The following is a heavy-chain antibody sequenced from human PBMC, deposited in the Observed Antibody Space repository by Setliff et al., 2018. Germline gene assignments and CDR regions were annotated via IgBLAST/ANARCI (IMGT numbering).Heavy chain of an antibody. Sequence: ASVMVSCKASGYTFTSYGISWVRQAPGQGLEWMGWISAYNGNTNYAQKLQGRVTMTTDTSTSTAYMELRSLRSDDTAVYYCARFSSSWYPSEPVQAFDIWGQGTMVTVS. J-gene: IGHJ3*02. CDR1: GYTFTSYG. CDR2: ISAYNGNT. V-gene: IGHV1-18*01. D-gene: IGHD6-13*01. CDR3: ARFSSSWYPSEPVQAFDI.